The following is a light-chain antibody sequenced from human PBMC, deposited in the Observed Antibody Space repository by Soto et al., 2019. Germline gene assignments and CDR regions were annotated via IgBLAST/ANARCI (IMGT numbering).Light chain of an antibody. CDR3: QHYNNLPLT. Sequence: EIVMTQSPATLSVSPGERATLSCRASQSVSSNLAWYQQNPGQAPRLLIYGASTRATGIPARFSGSGSGTDFTLTISSLQSEDVAVYYCQHYNNLPLTFGGGTKVEIK. CDR1: QSVSSN. J-gene: IGKJ4*02. CDR2: GAS. V-gene: IGKV3-15*01.